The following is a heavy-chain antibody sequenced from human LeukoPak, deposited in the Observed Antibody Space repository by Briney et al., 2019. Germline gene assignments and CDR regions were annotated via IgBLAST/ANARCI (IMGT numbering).Heavy chain of an antibody. J-gene: IGHJ4*02. CDR1: GFTFGDYG. Sequence: GGSLRLSCTASGFTFGDYGMSWVRQAPGKGLEWVGFIRSKAYGGTTEYAASVKGRFSISRDDSKSIAYLQMNSLKTEDTAVYYCTRVRGYSYGYGDYWGQGTLVTVSS. CDR2: IRSKAYGGTT. D-gene: IGHD5-18*01. V-gene: IGHV3-49*04. CDR3: TRVRGYSYGYGDY.